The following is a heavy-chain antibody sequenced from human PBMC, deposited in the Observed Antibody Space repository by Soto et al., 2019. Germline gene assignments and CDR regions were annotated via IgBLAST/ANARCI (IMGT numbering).Heavy chain of an antibody. CDR1: GGSFSSYY. Sequence: QVQLQQWGAGLLKPSETLSLTCAVYGGSFSSYYWSWIRQPPGKGLEWIGESNHRGSTNYNPSLKSXVTXSXATSKNQFSLNLSSVTAADTAVYYCARVDNWGTIDYWGQGTLVTVSS. CDR2: SNHRGST. CDR3: ARVDNWGTIDY. J-gene: IGHJ4*02. V-gene: IGHV4-34*01. D-gene: IGHD7-27*01.